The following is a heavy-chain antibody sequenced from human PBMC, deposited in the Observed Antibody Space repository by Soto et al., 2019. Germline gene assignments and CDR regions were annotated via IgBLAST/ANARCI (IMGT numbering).Heavy chain of an antibody. J-gene: IGHJ5*02. Sequence: QVRLVQSGAEVKKPGASVKVSCKSSGYTFTKFGISWVRQAPGQGLEGMGWNSAYNDNTNDAQKLQGRVTMTSDTSTSTAYMELRSLRSDDTAVYYCARLLTGGDVHESWFDPWGQGTLVTVSS. CDR1: GYTFTKFG. V-gene: IGHV1-18*01. D-gene: IGHD3-10*02. CDR2: NSAYNDNT. CDR3: ARLLTGGDVHESWFDP.